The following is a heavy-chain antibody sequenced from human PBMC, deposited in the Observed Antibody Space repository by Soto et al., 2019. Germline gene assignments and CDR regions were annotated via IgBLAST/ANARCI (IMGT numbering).Heavy chain of an antibody. J-gene: IGHJ4*02. V-gene: IGHV1-8*01. CDR3: ARTLYGASVDS. Sequence: QVQLVQSGAEVKKPGASVKVSCKASGYTFTSYDINWVRQATGQGLEWMGWMNPNSGNTGYAQKFQGGVTMTRTTSISTAYMELGSVRSGDTAVEYCARTLYGASVDSWGQGTLVTVSS. CDR2: MNPNSGNT. D-gene: IGHD4-17*01. CDR1: GYTFTSYD.